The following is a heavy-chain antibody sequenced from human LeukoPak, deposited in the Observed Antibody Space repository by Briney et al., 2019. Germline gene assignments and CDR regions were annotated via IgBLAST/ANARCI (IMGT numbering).Heavy chain of an antibody. D-gene: IGHD3-22*01. CDR2: ISWNSGSI. Sequence: GGSLRLSCAASGLTFDDYAMHWVRQAPGKGLEWVSGISWNSGSIGYADSVKGRFTISRDNAKNSLYLQMNSLRAEDTALYYCAKTTNYYDSPLDYWGQGTLVTASS. CDR3: AKTTNYYDSPLDY. J-gene: IGHJ4*02. CDR1: GLTFDDYA. V-gene: IGHV3-9*01.